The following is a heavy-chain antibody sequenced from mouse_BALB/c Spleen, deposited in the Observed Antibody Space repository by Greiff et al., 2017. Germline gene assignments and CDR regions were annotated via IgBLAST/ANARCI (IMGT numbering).Heavy chain of an antibody. V-gene: IGHV1-37*01. CDR3: GRGEWAWFAY. CDR2: INPYNGDT. CDR1: GYSFTGYF. Sequence: VQLKQSGPELVKPGASVKISCKASGYSFTGYFMNWVNQSHGKSLEWIGRINPYNGDTFYNQKFKGKATLTVDKSSSTAHMELLSLTSEDSAVYYCGRGEWAWFAYWGQGTLVTVSA. D-gene: IGHD2-13*01. J-gene: IGHJ3*01.